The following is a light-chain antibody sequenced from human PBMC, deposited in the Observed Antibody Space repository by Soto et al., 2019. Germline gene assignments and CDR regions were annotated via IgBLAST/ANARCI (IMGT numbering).Light chain of an antibody. Sequence: DIQMTQSPSSLSASVGDRVTITCRARESLNRHLNWYQQKPGKAPKLLIYAASSLQNGVPSRLSSSGAGTDFTVAIINLLPEDFATYYCQQRYSTLSITFGQGTRLEIK. CDR2: AAS. CDR1: ESLNRH. V-gene: IGKV1-39*01. J-gene: IGKJ5*01. CDR3: QQRYSTLSIT.